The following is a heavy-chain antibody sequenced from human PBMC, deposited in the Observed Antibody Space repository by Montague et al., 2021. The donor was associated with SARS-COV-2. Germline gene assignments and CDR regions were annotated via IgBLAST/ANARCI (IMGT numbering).Heavy chain of an antibody. CDR3: AREATSWFGELMGVWFDP. V-gene: IGHV4-4*07. CDR2: IHTSGNT. J-gene: IGHJ5*02. CDR1: GASITTYY. Sequence: SETLSLTCTVSGASITTYYWSWIRQSAGKGLEWIGRIHTSGNTNCNPTLRSRVTMSVDTSKNQFSLKLNSVTAADTAVYYCAREATSWFGELMGVWFDPWGQGTLVTVSS. D-gene: IGHD3-10*01.